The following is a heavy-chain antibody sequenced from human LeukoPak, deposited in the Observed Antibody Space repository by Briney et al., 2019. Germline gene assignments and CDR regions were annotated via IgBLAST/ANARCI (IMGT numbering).Heavy chain of an antibody. J-gene: IGHJ4*02. V-gene: IGHV4-59*08. CDR3: AGYHPRNTVDF. Sequence: SETLSLTCTVSGGSISSYYWSWIRQPPGKRLEWIAYISDIGSINYNPSLKSRVTISLDTSKNQFSLKLSSVTAADTAVYYCAGYHPRNTVDFWGQGTLVTVSS. D-gene: IGHD2/OR15-2a*01. CDR2: ISDIGSI. CDR1: GGSISSYY.